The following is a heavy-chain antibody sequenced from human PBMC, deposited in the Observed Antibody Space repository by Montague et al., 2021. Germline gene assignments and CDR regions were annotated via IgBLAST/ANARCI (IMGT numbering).Heavy chain of an antibody. J-gene: IGHJ4*02. CDR2: TYHRFKWNN. Sequence: CAISGDSDAGDSAAWKWIRQSPSRQLHRQVGTYHRFKWNNDYAVSVKSRITINPDTSKNQISLQLNSVTPEDTAVYYCARTSASSDYLGQGTLVTVSS. CDR3: ARTSASSDY. V-gene: IGHV6-1*01. D-gene: IGHD1-26*01. CDR1: GDSDAGDSAA.